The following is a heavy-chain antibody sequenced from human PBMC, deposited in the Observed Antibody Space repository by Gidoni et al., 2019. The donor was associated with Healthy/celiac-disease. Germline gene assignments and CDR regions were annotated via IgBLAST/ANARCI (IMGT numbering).Heavy chain of an antibody. CDR1: GFSFDDYA. V-gene: IGHV3-9*01. J-gene: IGHJ6*02. Sequence: EVQLVESGGGFFQSGRSLRLSCAPSGFSFDDYAMHWVRQCPGKGQGWVSGIDWNSGSIDYADSAKGRFTISRDNAKNSLFLQMNSLRVEDTALYYGVKSRGPYYHYYGVDVWGPGTTVTVSS. CDR3: VKSRGPYYHYYGVDV. CDR2: IDWNSGSI.